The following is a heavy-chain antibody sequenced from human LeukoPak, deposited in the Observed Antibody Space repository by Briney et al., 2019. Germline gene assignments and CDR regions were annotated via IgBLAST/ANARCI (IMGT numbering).Heavy chain of an antibody. V-gene: IGHV1-46*01. CDR1: GYTFTNYH. J-gene: IGHJ4*02. CDR2: INPSGGYT. D-gene: IGHD3-3*01. Sequence: ASVKVSCMASGYTFTNYHMHWVRQAPGQGREWMGIINPSGGYTSYAQKFQGRVPMTEDTSTDPAYMELRSLRSEDTAVYYCATAVFLAGMVKFDNWGQGTLVTVSS. CDR3: ATAVFLAGMVKFDN.